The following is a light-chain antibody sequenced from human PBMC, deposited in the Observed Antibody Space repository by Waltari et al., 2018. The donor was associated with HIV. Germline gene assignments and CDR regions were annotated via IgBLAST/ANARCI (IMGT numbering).Light chain of an antibody. CDR3: CAYAGSTTYVI. V-gene: IGLV2-23*02. Sequence: QSALTQPASGSGSPGQSITISCTGTSSDVGGYKLFSSYHQHPGKAPKLMIYEVSKRPSGVSNRFSGSKSGNTASLTISGLQAEDEADYYCCAYAGSTTYVIFGGGTKLTVL. CDR2: EVS. CDR1: SSDVGGYKL. J-gene: IGLJ2*01.